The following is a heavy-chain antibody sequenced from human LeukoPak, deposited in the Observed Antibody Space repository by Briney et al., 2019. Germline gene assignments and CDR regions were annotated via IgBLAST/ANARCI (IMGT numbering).Heavy chain of an antibody. CDR2: IWYDGSNK. Sequence: GRSLRLSCAASGFTFSSYAMHWVRQAPGKGLEWVAVIWYDGSNKYYADSVKGRFTISRDNSKNTLYLQMNSLRAEDTAVYYCAPLLWFGESTSDAFDIWGQGTMVTVSS. D-gene: IGHD3-10*01. J-gene: IGHJ3*02. V-gene: IGHV3-33*08. CDR1: GFTFSSYA. CDR3: APLLWFGESTSDAFDI.